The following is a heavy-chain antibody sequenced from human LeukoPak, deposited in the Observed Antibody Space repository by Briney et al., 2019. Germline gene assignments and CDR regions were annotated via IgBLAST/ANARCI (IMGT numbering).Heavy chain of an antibody. V-gene: IGHV4-61*02. CDR2: IYTSGST. Sequence: SETLSLTCTVSGGSISSGSYYWSWIRQPAGKGLEWIGRIYTSGSTNYNPSLKSRVTISVDTSKNQFSLKLSSVTAADTAVYYCARDGGLYYYYMDVWGKGTTVTVSS. D-gene: IGHD3-3*01. CDR1: GGSISSGSYY. CDR3: ARDGGLYYYYMDV. J-gene: IGHJ6*03.